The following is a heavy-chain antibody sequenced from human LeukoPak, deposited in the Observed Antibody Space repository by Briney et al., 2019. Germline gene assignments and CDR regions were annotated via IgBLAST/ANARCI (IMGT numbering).Heavy chain of an antibody. Sequence: PSGTLSLTCAVSGGSLSSSNWWSWVRQPPGKGPEWIGENYHSGSTNYNPSLKSRVTISVDTSKNQFSLKLSSVTAADTAVYYCARDLSVGLLWFGESIIDWGQGTLVTVSS. D-gene: IGHD3-10*01. J-gene: IGHJ4*02. V-gene: IGHV4-4*02. CDR3: ARDLSVGLLWFGESIID. CDR1: GGSLSSSNW. CDR2: NYHSGST.